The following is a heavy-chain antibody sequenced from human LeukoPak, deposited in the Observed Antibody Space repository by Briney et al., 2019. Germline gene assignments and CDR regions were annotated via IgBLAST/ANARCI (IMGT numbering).Heavy chain of an antibody. D-gene: IGHD6-6*01. CDR1: GGSIGSYY. CDR2: IHYSGYI. CDR3: ARDSSSLGSSDY. J-gene: IGHJ4*02. Sequence: PSETLSLTCSVSGGSIGSYYWNWIRQPPGKGLEWIGCIHYSGYISYNPSLESRVTISADTSKDQFSLKMSSVTAADTALYYCARDSSSLGSSDYWGQGTLVTVSS. V-gene: IGHV4-59*01.